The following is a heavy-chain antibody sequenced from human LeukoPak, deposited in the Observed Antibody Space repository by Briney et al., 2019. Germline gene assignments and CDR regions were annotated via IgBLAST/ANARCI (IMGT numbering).Heavy chain of an antibody. V-gene: IGHV3-53*01. CDR1: GFTLRVNY. D-gene: IGHD6-19*01. Sequence: GGSLRLSCVASGFTLRVNYMTWIRQTPGRGPEWVSVIYSDGTTKYADSAKGRFTISRDNSKSMVYLQMDRLRAEDTAVYYCARCKGGWSDHFYGMDVWGQGTTVTVSS. J-gene: IGHJ6*02. CDR2: IYSDGTT. CDR3: ARCKGGWSDHFYGMDV.